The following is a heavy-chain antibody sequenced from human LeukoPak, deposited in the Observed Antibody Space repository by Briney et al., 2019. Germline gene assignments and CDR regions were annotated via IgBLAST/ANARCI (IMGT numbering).Heavy chain of an antibody. V-gene: IGHV3-30*02. D-gene: IGHD2-2*01. CDR3: AKVKVYCSSTSCPYYYYYYYMDV. CDR1: GFTFSSYG. CDR2: IRYDGSNK. Sequence: GGSLRLSCAASGFTFSSYGMHWVRQAPGKGLEWVAFIRYDGSNKYYADSVKGRFTISRDNSKNTLYLQMNSLRAEDTAVYYCAKVKVYCSSTSCPYYYYYYYMDVWGKGTTVTVSS. J-gene: IGHJ6*03.